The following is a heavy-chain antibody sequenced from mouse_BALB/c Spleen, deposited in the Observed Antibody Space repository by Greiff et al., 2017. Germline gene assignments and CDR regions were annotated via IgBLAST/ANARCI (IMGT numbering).Heavy chain of an antibody. V-gene: IGHV14-4*02. CDR2: IDPENGDT. CDR1: GFNIKDYY. CDR3: NEGYHYAMDY. Sequence: VQLQQSGAELVRSGASVKLSCTASGFNIKDYYMHWVKQRPEQGLEWIGWIDPENGDTEYAPKFQGKATMTADTSSNTAYLQLSSLTSEDTAVYYGNEGYHYAMDYWGQGTSVTVSS. D-gene: IGHD2-2*01. J-gene: IGHJ4*01.